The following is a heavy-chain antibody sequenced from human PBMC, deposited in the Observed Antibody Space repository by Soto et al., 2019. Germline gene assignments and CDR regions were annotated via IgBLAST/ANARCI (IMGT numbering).Heavy chain of an antibody. CDR3: ARGGGVTATFDY. V-gene: IGHV4-61*01. CDR2: IYYSGGT. D-gene: IGHD5-18*01. CDR1: GGSVSSGSYY. J-gene: IGHJ4*02. Sequence: QVQLQESGPGLVKPSETLSLTCTVSGGSVSSGSYYWSWIRQPPGKGLEWIGYIYYSGGTNYNPSLRGRVTVSVDTSKNQLALKRSCVTAADTAVYYCARGGGVTATFDYWGQGTLVTVSS.